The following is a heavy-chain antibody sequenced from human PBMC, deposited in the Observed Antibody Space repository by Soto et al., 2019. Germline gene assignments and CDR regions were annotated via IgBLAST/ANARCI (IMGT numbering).Heavy chain of an antibody. CDR2: IDLPDSYT. CDR1: GYSFRNNW. CDR3: ARHGGAHYDSSVYHYALDY. D-gene: IGHD3-22*01. Sequence: GESLKISCKGFGYSFRNNWITWVRQMPGKGLEWMGRIDLPDSYTNYSPSFQGHVTISADTSINTAYLQWRSLRASDTAMYYWARHGGAHYDSSVYHYALDYWGQGTPVTVSS. J-gene: IGHJ4*02. V-gene: IGHV5-10-1*01.